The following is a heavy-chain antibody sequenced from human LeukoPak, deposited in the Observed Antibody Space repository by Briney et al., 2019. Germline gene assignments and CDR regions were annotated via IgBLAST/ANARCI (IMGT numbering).Heavy chain of an antibody. CDR1: GYDFTSVG. V-gene: IGHV1-18*01. Sequence: GASVKVSCEASGYDFTSVGITWVRRAPGQGLEWMGWISPYNGNTRYAQKFQGRVAMTTDTSTTTAYMELRGLRFNDTAVYYCARAGSGSGWYFDYWGQGTLVTVSS. D-gene: IGHD6-19*01. CDR3: ARAGSGSGWYFDY. J-gene: IGHJ4*02. CDR2: ISPYNGNT.